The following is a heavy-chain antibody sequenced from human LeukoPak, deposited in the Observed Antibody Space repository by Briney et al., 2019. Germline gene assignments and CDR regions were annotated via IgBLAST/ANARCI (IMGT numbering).Heavy chain of an antibody. CDR2: ISSSSTI. D-gene: IGHD4-17*01. J-gene: IGHJ4*02. V-gene: IGHV3-48*02. CDR3: ARAGYGDYLAFY. Sequence: TGGSLRLSCAASGFTFSTYNMNWVRQAPGKGLEWVSYISSSSTIYYADSVEGRFTISRDNAENSLYLQMNSLRDEDTAMYYCARAGYGDYLAFYWGQGTLVTVSS. CDR1: GFTFSTYN.